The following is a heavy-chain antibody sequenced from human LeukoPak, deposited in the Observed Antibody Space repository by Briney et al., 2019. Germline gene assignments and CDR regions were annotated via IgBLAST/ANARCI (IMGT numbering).Heavy chain of an antibody. CDR2: ISYDGSNK. D-gene: IGHD4-17*01. CDR1: GFTFSSYA. V-gene: IGHV3-30-3*01. CDR3: ARDLTVTTGLDY. Sequence: AGRSLRLSCAASGFTFSSYAMHWVRQAPGKGLEWVAVISYDGSNKYYADSVKGRFTISRDNSKNTLYLQMNSLRAEDTAVYYCARDLTVTTGLDYWGQGTLVTVSS. J-gene: IGHJ4*02.